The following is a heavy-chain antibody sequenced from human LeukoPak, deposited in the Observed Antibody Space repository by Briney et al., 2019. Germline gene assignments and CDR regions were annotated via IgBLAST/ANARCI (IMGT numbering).Heavy chain of an antibody. D-gene: IGHD4-17*01. CDR3: AREERGGSDYGVNIDY. J-gene: IGHJ4*02. V-gene: IGHV1-46*01. CDR2: INPSGGST. CDR1: GYTFTGYY. Sequence: ASVKVSCKASGYTFTGYYMHWVRQAPGQGLEWMGIINPSGGSTSYAQKFQGRVTMTRDTSTSTVYMELSSLRPEDTAVYYCAREERGGSDYGVNIDYWGQGTLVTVSS.